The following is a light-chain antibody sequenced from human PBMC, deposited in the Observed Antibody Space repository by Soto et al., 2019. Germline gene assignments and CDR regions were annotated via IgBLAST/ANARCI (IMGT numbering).Light chain of an antibody. CDR1: SSDVGGYNH. V-gene: IGLV2-14*03. CDR2: DDS. CDR3: SSYTSNSHYV. Sequence: QSVLTQPASVSGSPGQSITISCTGTSSDVGGYNHVSWYHHHPGKAPKLLIYDDSHRPSGVSNRFSGSKSGNTASLTTSGLQAEDEADYYCSSYTSNSHYVFGTGTKVTVL. J-gene: IGLJ1*01.